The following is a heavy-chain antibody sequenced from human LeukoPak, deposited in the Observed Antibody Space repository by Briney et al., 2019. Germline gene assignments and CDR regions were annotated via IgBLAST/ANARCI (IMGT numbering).Heavy chain of an antibody. CDR1: GYTFTSYD. V-gene: IGHV1-8*01. D-gene: IGHD4-11*01. CDR3: ARGTVTAYYMDV. CDR2: MNPNSGYT. J-gene: IGHJ6*03. Sequence: ASVKVSCKASGYTFTSYDINWVRQATGQGLEWMGWMNPNSGYTGYAQKFQGRVTMTRNTSISTAYMELSSLRSEDTAVYYCARGTVTAYYMDVWGKGTTVTVSS.